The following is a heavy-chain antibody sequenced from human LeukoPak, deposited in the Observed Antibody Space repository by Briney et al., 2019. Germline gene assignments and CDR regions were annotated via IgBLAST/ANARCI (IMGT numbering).Heavy chain of an antibody. CDR2: ISGSGGST. V-gene: IGHV3-23*01. D-gene: IGHD3-22*01. CDR1: GFTFSSYA. CDR3: AREVDDSSGYYNWFDP. J-gene: IGHJ5*02. Sequence: GGSLRLSCAASGFTFSSYAMSWVRQAPGKGLEWVSAISGSGGSTYYADSVKGRFTISRDNSKNTLYLQMNSLRAEDTAVYYCAREVDDSSGYYNWFDPWGQGTLVTVSS.